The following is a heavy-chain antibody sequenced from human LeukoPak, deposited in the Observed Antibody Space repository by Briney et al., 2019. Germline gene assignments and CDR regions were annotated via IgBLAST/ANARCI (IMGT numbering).Heavy chain of an antibody. CDR3: ARDISPYYFDN. J-gene: IGHJ4*02. V-gene: IGHV4-59*01. CDR2: IYYSGST. Sequence: PSETLSLTCTVSGGSTSSYYLSWIRQPPGKGLEWIGYIYYSGSTNYNPSLKSRVTISIDTSKNQFSLKVSSVTAADTAVYYCARDISPYYFDNWGQGTLVTVSS. CDR1: GGSTSSYY.